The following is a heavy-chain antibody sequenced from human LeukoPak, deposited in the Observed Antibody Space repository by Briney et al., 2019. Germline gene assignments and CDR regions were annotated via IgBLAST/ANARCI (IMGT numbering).Heavy chain of an antibody. Sequence: SETLSLTCTVSDDSISDCYRGWIRQPPGKGLEWIGYFHNSGTSTYNPSLKSRVTMSVDTSKNQFSLKLSSVTAADTAVYYCAREQDSSEELFDYWGQGTLVTVSS. V-gene: IGHV4-59*12. CDR2: FHNSGTS. J-gene: IGHJ4*02. CDR3: AREQDSSEELFDY. CDR1: DDSISDCY. D-gene: IGHD3-22*01.